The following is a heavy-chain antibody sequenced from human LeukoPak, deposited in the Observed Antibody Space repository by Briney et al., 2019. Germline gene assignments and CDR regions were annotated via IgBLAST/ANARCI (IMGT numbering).Heavy chain of an antibody. CDR2: IIPLFDTA. CDR3: ARDLVGSHTGYSSGAWDY. Sequence: SVKVSCKASGYTFTSYGISWVRQAPGQGLEWMGGIIPLFDTADYAQKFQGRLTITADESTSTAYMDLSSLRPEDTAVYYCARDLVGSHTGYSSGAWDYWGQGTLVTVSS. D-gene: IGHD3-9*01. V-gene: IGHV1-69*13. J-gene: IGHJ4*02. CDR1: GYTFTSYG.